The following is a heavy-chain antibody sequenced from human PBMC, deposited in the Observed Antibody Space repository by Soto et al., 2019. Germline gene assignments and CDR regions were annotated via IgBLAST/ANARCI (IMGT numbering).Heavy chain of an antibody. D-gene: IGHD3-16*01. CDR3: ARDGGAGMDV. J-gene: IGHJ6*02. CDR1: GYIFSRFS. CDR2: TNAANGYI. V-gene: IGHV1-3*02. Sequence: ASVKVSCKASGYIFSRFSVHWVRRAPGQSLEWIGWTNAANGYIEYSLDLQGRVTITRDTSVNTVYMPLSSLTSEDGAVYYCARDGGAGMDVWGQGTTVTVSS.